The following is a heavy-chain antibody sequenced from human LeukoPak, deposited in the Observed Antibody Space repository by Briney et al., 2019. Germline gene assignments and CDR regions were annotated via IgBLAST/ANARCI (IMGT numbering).Heavy chain of an antibody. Sequence: GGSLRLSCAASGFTFSRYAMSWVRQAPGKGLEWVSAFSGSGGSTYYADSVKGRSTISRDNSKNTLYLQMNSLRAEDTAVYYCAKVSGTGGFDYWGQGTLVTVSS. J-gene: IGHJ4*02. CDR2: FSGSGGST. CDR1: GFTFSRYA. D-gene: IGHD3-10*01. V-gene: IGHV3-23*01. CDR3: AKVSGTGGFDY.